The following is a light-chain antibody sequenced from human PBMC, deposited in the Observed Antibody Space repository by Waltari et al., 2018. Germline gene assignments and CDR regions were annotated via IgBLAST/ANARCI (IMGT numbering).Light chain of an antibody. V-gene: IGLV2-14*03. J-gene: IGLJ1*01. Sequence: QSALTQPAAVSESPGQSFTLPCPGPSSDVGAQNYVPWYQQHPGEAPKLMIYDVNKRPSGTSNRFSGSKSGNTASLSISGLQAEDEADYYCSSYTSTNTYVFGSGTKVTVL. CDR2: DVN. CDR1: SSDVGAQNY. CDR3: SSYTSTNTYV.